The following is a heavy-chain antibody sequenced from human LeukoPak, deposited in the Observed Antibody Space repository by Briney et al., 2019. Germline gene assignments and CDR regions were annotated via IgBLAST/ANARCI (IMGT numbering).Heavy chain of an antibody. D-gene: IGHD3-22*01. Sequence: SETLSLTCAVYGGSFSGYYWSRIRQPPGKGLEWIGEINHSGSTNYNPSLKSRVTISVDTSKNQFSLKLSSVTAADTAVYYCASLDYYDSSGYYPRFGYWGQGTLVTVSS. CDR2: INHSGST. CDR1: GGSFSGYY. J-gene: IGHJ4*02. V-gene: IGHV4-34*01. CDR3: ASLDYYDSSGYYPRFGY.